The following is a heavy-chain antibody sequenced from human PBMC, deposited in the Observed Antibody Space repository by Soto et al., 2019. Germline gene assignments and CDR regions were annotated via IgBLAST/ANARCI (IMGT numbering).Heavy chain of an antibody. J-gene: IGHJ4*02. Sequence: PGGSLSLSWASSGFPLSSYEMNWVRLAPGKGLEWLGYSGDGGRSIHYADPVRGRCTISTDNAKNAVYLQMSRVNADVLLVYYCPRAISPLDYRGQGTVVPVSS. D-gene: IGHD3-3*02. V-gene: IGHV3-48*03. CDR3: PRAISPLDY. CDR2: SGDGGRSI. CDR1: GFPLSSYE.